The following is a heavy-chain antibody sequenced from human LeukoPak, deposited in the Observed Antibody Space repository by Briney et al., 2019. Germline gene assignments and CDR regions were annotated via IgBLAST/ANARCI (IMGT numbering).Heavy chain of an antibody. CDR2: ISSSGSTI. D-gene: IGHD4-11*01. CDR3: ARDGDHSEVAYFDY. V-gene: IGHV3-48*03. Sequence: GGSLRLFCAASGFTLSSFEMNWVRQAPGKGLEWVSYISSSGSTIYYADSVKGRFTISRDNANNSLYLQINSLRVEDTAVYYCARDGDHSEVAYFDYWGRGTLVTVSS. CDR1: GFTLSSFE. J-gene: IGHJ4*02.